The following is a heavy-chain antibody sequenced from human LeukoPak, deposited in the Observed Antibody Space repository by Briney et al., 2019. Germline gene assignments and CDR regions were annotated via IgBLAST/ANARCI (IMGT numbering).Heavy chain of an antibody. Sequence: ASVKVSCKASGYTFTGYYMHWVRQAPGQGLEWMGWINPNSGGTNYAQQFQGRVTMTRDTSISTAYMELSRLRSDDTAVYYCARDSSLAAAGDWGQGTLVTVSS. CDR3: ARDSSLAAAGD. CDR2: INPNSGGT. CDR1: GYTFTGYY. D-gene: IGHD6-13*01. V-gene: IGHV1-2*02. J-gene: IGHJ4*02.